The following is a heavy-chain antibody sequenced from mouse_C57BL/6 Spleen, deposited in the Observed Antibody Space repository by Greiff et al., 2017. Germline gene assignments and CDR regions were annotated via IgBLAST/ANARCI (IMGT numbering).Heavy chain of an antibody. V-gene: IGHV7-3*01. CDR2: IRNKANGYTT. CDR1: GFTFTDYY. J-gene: IGHJ4*01. CDR3: ARWGLRRDAMDY. D-gene: IGHD2-4*01. Sequence: EVQGVESGGGLVQPGGSLSLSCAASGFTFTDYYMSWVRQPPGKALEWLGFIRNKANGYTTEYSASVKGRFTISRDNSQSILYLQMNALRAEDSATYCCARWGLRRDAMDYWGQGTSVTVSS.